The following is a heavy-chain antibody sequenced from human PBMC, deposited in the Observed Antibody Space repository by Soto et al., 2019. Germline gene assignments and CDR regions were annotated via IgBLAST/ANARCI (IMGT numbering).Heavy chain of an antibody. Sequence: EVQLVESGGGLVKPGGSLRLSCAASGFTFSSYSMNWVRQAPGKGLEWVSSISSSSSYIYYADSVKGRFTISRDNAKNSLYLQMNSLRAEDTAVYYCARDQGYYDSSGSFDPWGQGTLVTVSS. J-gene: IGHJ5*02. V-gene: IGHV3-21*01. CDR1: GFTFSSYS. CDR3: ARDQGYYDSSGSFDP. CDR2: ISSSSSYI. D-gene: IGHD3-22*01.